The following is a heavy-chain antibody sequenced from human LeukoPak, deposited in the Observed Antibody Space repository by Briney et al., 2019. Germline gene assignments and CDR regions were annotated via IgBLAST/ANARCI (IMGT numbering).Heavy chain of an antibody. CDR1: GFTFSSYE. CDR3: AKDHAVVITTIFRQHRNKNQYYFDY. J-gene: IGHJ4*02. CDR2: ISSSGSTI. Sequence: HPGGSLRLSCAASGFTFSSYEMNWVRQAPGKGLEWVSYISSSGSTIYYADSVKGRFTISRDNSKNTLYLQMNSLRAEDTAVYYCAKDHAVVITTIFRQHRNKNQYYFDYWGQGTLVTVSS. V-gene: IGHV3-48*03. D-gene: IGHD3-22*01.